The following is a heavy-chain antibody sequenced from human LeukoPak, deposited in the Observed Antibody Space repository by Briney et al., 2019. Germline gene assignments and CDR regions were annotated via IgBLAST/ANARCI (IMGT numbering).Heavy chain of an antibody. CDR2: ISSSGSTI. Sequence: GGSLRLSCAASGFTFSDYYMSWIRQAPGKGREGVSYISSSGSTIYYADSVKGRFTISRDKAKNSLYLQMHSLRAEDTAVYYCARGGRYSHNAFDIWGQGTMVTVSS. V-gene: IGHV3-11*04. CDR3: ARGGRYSHNAFDI. D-gene: IGHD2-21*01. J-gene: IGHJ3*02. CDR1: GFTFSDYY.